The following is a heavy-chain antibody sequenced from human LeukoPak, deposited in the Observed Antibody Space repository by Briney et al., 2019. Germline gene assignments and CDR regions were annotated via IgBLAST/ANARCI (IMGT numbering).Heavy chain of an antibody. Sequence: PSETLSLTCTVSDGCISSYYWSWIRQPPGKGLEWIGYIYYSGSTSYNPSLKSRVTISLDTSKNQVSPKLSSVTAADTAVYYCARDRHSFGGWGQGTLVTVSS. V-gene: IGHV4-59*01. CDR2: IYYSGST. CDR3: ARDRHSFGG. D-gene: IGHD5-18*01. CDR1: DGCISSYY. J-gene: IGHJ4*02.